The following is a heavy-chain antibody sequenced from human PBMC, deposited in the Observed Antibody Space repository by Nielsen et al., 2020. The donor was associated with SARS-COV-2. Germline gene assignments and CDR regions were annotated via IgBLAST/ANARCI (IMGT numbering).Heavy chain of an antibody. Sequence: SETLSLTCAVSGGSISSSNWWSWVRQPPGKGLEWIGEIHPSGNTNYNPSLESRVTMSLDTSKNQFSLKLSSVTAADTAVYYCAKGTDSRKQGYWGQGTLVTVSA. CDR1: GGSISSSNW. V-gene: IGHV4-4*02. CDR3: AKGTDSRKQGY. CDR2: IHPSGNT. J-gene: IGHJ4*02. D-gene: IGHD6-13*01.